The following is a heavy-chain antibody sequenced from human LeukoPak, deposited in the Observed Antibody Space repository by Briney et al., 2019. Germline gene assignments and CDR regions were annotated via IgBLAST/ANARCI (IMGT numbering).Heavy chain of an antibody. V-gene: IGHV4-34*08. J-gene: IGHJ6*04. CDR2: LNHSGRT. CDR3: AGGGYIAAAGTSSEYYYYGMDV. D-gene: IGHD6-13*01. CDR1: GGTVSGYY. Sequence: SETLSLTCAVYGGTVSGYYWSWIPQPPGKGLEWIGELNHSGRTNYNPSLKSRVTISVDTSKNQFSLKLSSVTAADTAVYYCAGGGYIAAAGTSSEYYYYGMDVWGKGTTVTVSS.